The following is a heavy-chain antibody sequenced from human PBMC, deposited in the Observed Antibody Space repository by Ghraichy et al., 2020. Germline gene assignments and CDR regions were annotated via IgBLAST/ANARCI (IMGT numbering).Heavy chain of an antibody. J-gene: IGHJ6*02. Sequence: SETLSLTCAVSGGSISSSNWWSWVRQPPGKGLEWIGEIYHSGSTNYNPSLKSRVTISVDKSKNQFSLKLNSVTAADTAVYYCTINWELRDYYGMDVWGQGTTVTVSS. CDR2: IYHSGST. CDR1: GGSISSSNW. D-gene: IGHD1-26*01. V-gene: IGHV4-4*02. CDR3: TINWELRDYYGMDV.